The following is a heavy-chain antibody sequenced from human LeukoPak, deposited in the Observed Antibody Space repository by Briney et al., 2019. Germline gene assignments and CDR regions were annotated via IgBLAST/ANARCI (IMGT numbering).Heavy chain of an antibody. J-gene: IGHJ5*02. CDR1: GYTFTSYG. CDR2: FDPEEGET. CDR3: ATATWTRVGFDP. D-gene: IGHD2-15*01. Sequence: ASVKVSCKASGYTFTSYGISWVRQAPGKGLEWMGGFDPEEGETIYAQKFQGRVTMTEDTSTDTAYMELSSLRSEDTAVYYCATATWTRVGFDPWGQGTLVTVSS. V-gene: IGHV1-24*01.